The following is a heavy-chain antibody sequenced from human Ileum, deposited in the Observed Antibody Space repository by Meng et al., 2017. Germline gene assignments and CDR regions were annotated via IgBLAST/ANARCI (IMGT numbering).Heavy chain of an antibody. D-gene: IGHD2-2*01. CDR3: ARVVGGPASMSGWFDP. V-gene: IGHV4-4*02. CDR1: GGSSSSSNW. Sequence: LRELGPALVKPCGTWAPTCAGSGGSSSSSNWWTWVRQAPGKGLEWIGEIYHSGSPNYNPSLKSRVTISVDKSQNQFSLKLNSVTAADTAVYYCARVVGGPASMSGWFDPWGQGTLVTVSS. CDR2: IYHSGSP. J-gene: IGHJ5*01.